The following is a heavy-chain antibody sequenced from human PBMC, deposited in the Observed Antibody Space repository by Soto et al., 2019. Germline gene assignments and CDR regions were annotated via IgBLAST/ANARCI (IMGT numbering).Heavy chain of an antibody. Sequence: SVKVSCKASGGTFSSYAISWVRQAPGQGLEWMGGIIPIFGTANYAQKFQGRVTITADESTSTAYMELSSLRSEDTAVYYCARVEVGIAPYYYYGMDVWGQGTTVTVSS. D-gene: IGHD1-20*01. CDR1: GGTFSSYA. CDR3: ARVEVGIAPYYYYGMDV. J-gene: IGHJ6*02. CDR2: IIPIFGTA. V-gene: IGHV1-69*13.